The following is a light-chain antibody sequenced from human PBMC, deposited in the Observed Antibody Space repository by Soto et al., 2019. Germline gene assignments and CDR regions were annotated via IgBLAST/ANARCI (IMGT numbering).Light chain of an antibody. J-gene: IGLJ1*01. Sequence: QSVLTQPPSASGTPGTGGTLSWFGGSPHIGNNFVCWYQHLPGTAPKLLIYSNNQRPSGVPDRFSGSKSGSSASLAISGLRSEDEADYYCVAWDDSLSGLVFGTGTKLTVL. V-gene: IGLV1-47*02. CDR3: VAWDDSLSGLV. CDR2: SNN. CDR1: SPHIGNNF.